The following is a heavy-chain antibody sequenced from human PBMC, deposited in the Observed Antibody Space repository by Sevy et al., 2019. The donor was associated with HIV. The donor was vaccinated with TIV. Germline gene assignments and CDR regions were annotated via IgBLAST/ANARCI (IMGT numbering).Heavy chain of an antibody. V-gene: IGHV3-74*01. J-gene: IGHJ4*02. CDR2: INGEGSST. CDR3: ARARGITGTTGFDY. Sequence: GGSLRLSCAASGFTFSSYWMHWVRQAPGKGLVWVSRINGEGSSTTYADSVKGRFTISRDNAKNTLDLQMNSLRAEETAVYYCARARGITGTTGFDYWGQGTLVTVSS. CDR1: GFTFSSYW. D-gene: IGHD1-20*01.